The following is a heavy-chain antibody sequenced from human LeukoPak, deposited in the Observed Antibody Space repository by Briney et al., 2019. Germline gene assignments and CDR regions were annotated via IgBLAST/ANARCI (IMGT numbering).Heavy chain of an antibody. J-gene: IGHJ4*02. Sequence: SETLSLTCTVSGGSISSYYWSWIRQPPGKGLEWIGYIYYSGSTNYNPSLKSRVTISVDTSKNQFSLKLSSVTAADTAVYYCARQRRGKIPLDYWGQGTLVTVSS. CDR3: ARQRRGKIPLDY. CDR2: IYYSGST. CDR1: GGSISSYY. D-gene: IGHD2-21*01. V-gene: IGHV4-59*08.